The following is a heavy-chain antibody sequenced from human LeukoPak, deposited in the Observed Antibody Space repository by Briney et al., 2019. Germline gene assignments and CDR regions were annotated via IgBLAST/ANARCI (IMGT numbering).Heavy chain of an antibody. CDR1: GYSIRNGYY. V-gene: IGHV4-38-2*01. Sequence: SETLSLTCAVSGYSIRNGYYWVWIRQPPGRGLEWIGSLYHSDSAYYNTPLRSRVSMSVDTSKNQFSLTLSFVTAADTAVYYCARQHDSYYYYYIDVWGSGTTVTVSS. CDR2: LYHSDSA. J-gene: IGHJ6*03. CDR3: ARQHDSYYYYYIDV.